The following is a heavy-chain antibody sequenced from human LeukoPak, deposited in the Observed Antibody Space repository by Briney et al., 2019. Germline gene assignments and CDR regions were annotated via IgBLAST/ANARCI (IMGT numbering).Heavy chain of an antibody. CDR2: IKQGGSKK. Sequence: LTGGSLRLSCVASGFPFSSYWMTWVRQAPGKGLEWVANIKQGGSKKSYVDSVKGRFTISRDNAKNSLYLQMNSLRAEDTAIYYCTRVGYIDEGIDYWGQGTLVTVSS. D-gene: IGHD5-24*01. J-gene: IGHJ4*02. V-gene: IGHV3-7*04. CDR1: GFPFSSYW. CDR3: TRVGYIDEGIDY.